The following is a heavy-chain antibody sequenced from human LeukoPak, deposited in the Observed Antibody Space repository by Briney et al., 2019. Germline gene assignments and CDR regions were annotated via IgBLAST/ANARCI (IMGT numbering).Heavy chain of an antibody. J-gene: IGHJ6*03. CDR1: GGTFSRYA. D-gene: IGHD1-14*01. V-gene: IGHV1-69*05. CDR2: IIPIFGTA. CDR3: ARVLQNRGYYYYYYMDV. Sequence: ASVKVCCKASGGTFSRYAISWVRQAPGQGLEWMGGIIPIFGTANYAQKFQGRVTITTDESTSTAYMELSSLRSEDTAVYYCARVLQNRGYYYYYYMDVWGKGTTVTVSS.